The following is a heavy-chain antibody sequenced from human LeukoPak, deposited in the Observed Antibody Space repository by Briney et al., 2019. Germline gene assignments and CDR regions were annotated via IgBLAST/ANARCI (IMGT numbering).Heavy chain of an antibody. CDR3: ARGGGLDV. Sequence: PGGSLRLSCAASGFTFSSYSMNWIRQAPGKGLEWVSSISSSTSYIYYADSVKGRFTISKDNAKNSLYLQMNSLRAEDTAVYFCARGGGLDVWGQGATVTVSS. J-gene: IGHJ6*02. CDR2: ISSSTSYI. CDR1: GFTFSSYS. V-gene: IGHV3-21*01. D-gene: IGHD3-16*01.